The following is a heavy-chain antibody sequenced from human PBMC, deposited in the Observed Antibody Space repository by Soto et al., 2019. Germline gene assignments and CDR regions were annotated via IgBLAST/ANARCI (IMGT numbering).Heavy chain of an antibody. CDR2: IYYSGST. Sequence: PSETLSLTCTVSGGSISSSSYYWGWIRQPPGKGLEWIGSIYYSGSTYYNPSLKSRVTISVDTSKNQFSLKLSSVTAADTAVYYCARHPPPRIAAAWQRYFDYWGQGTLVTVSS. D-gene: IGHD6-13*01. V-gene: IGHV4-39*01. CDR3: ARHPPPRIAAAWQRYFDY. CDR1: GGSISSSSYY. J-gene: IGHJ4*02.